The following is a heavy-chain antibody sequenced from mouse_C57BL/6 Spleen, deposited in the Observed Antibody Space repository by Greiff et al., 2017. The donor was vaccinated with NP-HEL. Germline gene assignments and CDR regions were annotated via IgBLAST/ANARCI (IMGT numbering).Heavy chain of an antibody. J-gene: IGHJ3*01. CDR3: ARHEDLPDGYYLFAY. CDR1: GYTFTEYT. CDR2: FYPGSGSI. D-gene: IGHD2-3*01. Sequence: QVHVKQSGAELVKPGASVKLSCKASGYTFTEYTIHWVKQRPGQGLEWIGWFYPGSGSIKYNEKFKDKATLTADKSSSTVYMELSRLTSEDSAVYFCARHEDLPDGYYLFAYWGQGTLVTVSA. V-gene: IGHV1-62-2*01.